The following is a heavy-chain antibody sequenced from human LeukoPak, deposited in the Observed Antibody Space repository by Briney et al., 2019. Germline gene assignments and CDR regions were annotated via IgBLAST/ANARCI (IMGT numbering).Heavy chain of an antibody. CDR1: GGSISSGGYY. D-gene: IGHD3-10*01. Sequence: SETLSLTCTVSGGSISSGGYYWTWIRQHPGKGLEWIGYIFYSGGTYFNPSLKSQISISVDTSKNQFSLKLSSVTAADTAVYYCARLRFTDYYYYGMDVWGQGTTVTVSS. CDR2: IFYSGGT. V-gene: IGHV4-31*01. J-gene: IGHJ6*02. CDR3: ARLRFTDYYYYGMDV.